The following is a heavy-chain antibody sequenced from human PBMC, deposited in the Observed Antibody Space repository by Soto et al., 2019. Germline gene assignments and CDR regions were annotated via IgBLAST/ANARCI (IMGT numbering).Heavy chain of an antibody. CDR3: ARAPRFSKNAYFDP. CDR1: GYPISSGYY. J-gene: IGHJ5*02. CDR2: AYHSGSS. D-gene: IGHD1-1*01. Sequence: SETLSLTCDVSGYPISSGYYWGWIRQPPGKGLEWIGSAYHSGSSYYNPSLKSRVIISVDTSKNPLSLNPPSVAVADTDVYYSARAPRFSKNAYFDPWGQGTQVT. V-gene: IGHV4-38-2*01.